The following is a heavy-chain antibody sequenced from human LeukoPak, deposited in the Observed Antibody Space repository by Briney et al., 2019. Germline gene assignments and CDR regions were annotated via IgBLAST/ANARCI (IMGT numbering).Heavy chain of an antibody. D-gene: IGHD3-16*02. Sequence: PSETLSLTCTVSGGSISSSSYYWGWIRQPPGKGLEWIGSIYYSGSTYYNPSLKSRVTISVDTSKNQFSLKLSSVTAADTAVYYCAFGRLGELSLSQFDYWGQGTLVTVSS. CDR1: GGSISSSSYY. V-gene: IGHV4-39*07. CDR2: IYYSGST. CDR3: AFGRLGELSLSQFDY. J-gene: IGHJ4*02.